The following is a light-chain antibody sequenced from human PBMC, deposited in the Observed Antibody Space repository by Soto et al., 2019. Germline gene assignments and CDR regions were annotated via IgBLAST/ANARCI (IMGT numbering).Light chain of an antibody. CDR3: CSYAGSAAVL. J-gene: IGLJ2*01. V-gene: IGLV2-23*01. CDR2: ETT. Sequence: QSALTQPASVSGSPGQSITISCTETSSDVGSYNLVSWYQQHPGRAPKLIIYETTKRPSGVSNRFSGSKSGNTASVTVSGLQAEDEADYSCCSYAGSAAVLFGGGTKLTVL. CDR1: SSDVGSYNL.